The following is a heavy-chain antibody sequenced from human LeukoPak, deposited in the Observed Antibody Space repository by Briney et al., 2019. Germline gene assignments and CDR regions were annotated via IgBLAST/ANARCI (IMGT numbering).Heavy chain of an antibody. D-gene: IGHD1-26*01. Sequence: ASVKVSCKASGYTFTSYYMHWVRQAPGQGLEWMGIINPSGGSTSYAQKFQGRVTMTRDTSTSTVYMELSSLRSEDTAVYYCARAGELGVGATTEDYYGMDVWGQGTTVTVSS. J-gene: IGHJ6*02. CDR2: INPSGGST. CDR3: ARAGELGVGATTEDYYGMDV. CDR1: GYTFTSYY. V-gene: IGHV1-46*01.